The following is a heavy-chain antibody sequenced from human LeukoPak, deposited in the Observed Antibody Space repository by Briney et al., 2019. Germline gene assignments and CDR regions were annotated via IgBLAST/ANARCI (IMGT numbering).Heavy chain of an antibody. J-gene: IGHJ6*03. V-gene: IGHV4-39*01. Sequence: SETLSLTCTVSGGSISSSSYYWGWIRQPPGKGLEWIGSIYYSGSTYYNPSLKSRVTISVDTSKNQFSLKVSSVTAADTAVYYCARQSIAAADYYYYMDVWGKGTTVTVSS. CDR2: IYYSGST. D-gene: IGHD6-13*01. CDR1: GGSISSSSYY. CDR3: ARQSIAAADYYYYMDV.